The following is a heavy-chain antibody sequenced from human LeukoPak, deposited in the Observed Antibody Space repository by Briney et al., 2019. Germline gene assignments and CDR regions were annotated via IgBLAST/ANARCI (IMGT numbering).Heavy chain of an antibody. CDR2: IWYDGSNK. CDR1: GFTFSNAW. D-gene: IGHD6-19*01. J-gene: IGHJ4*02. CDR3: AKEAIAVAGSQPFDY. V-gene: IGHV3-33*06. Sequence: GPLRLSCAASGFTFSNAWMSWVRQAPGKGLEWVAVIWYDGSNKYYADSVKGRFTISRDNSKNTLYLQMNSLRAEDTAVYYCAKEAIAVAGSQPFDYWGQGTLVTVST.